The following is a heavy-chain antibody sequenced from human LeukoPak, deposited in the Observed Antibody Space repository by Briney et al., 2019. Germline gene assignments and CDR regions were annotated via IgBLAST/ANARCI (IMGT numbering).Heavy chain of an antibody. V-gene: IGHV3-21*01. CDR3: TRDRGLDC. Sequence: GWSLRLSCTASGFIFTDYNMNWIRQTPGKGLEWVASVSSSSTYIHYAESVKGRFTISRDNAKNSLFLQMTSLRADDTGVYYCTRDRGLDCWGQGTRVTVAS. CDR1: GFIFTDYN. D-gene: IGHD3-10*01. CDR2: VSSSSTYI. J-gene: IGHJ4*02.